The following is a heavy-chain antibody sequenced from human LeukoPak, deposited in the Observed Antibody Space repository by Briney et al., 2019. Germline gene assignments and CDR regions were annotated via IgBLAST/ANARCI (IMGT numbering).Heavy chain of an antibody. CDR1: GFTFSSYA. J-gene: IGHJ5*02. CDR2: ISWNSGSI. V-gene: IGHV3-9*01. CDR3: AKVRGP. Sequence: GGSLRLSCAASGFTFSSYAMSWVRQAPGKGLEWVSGISWNSGSIGYADSVKGRFTISRDNAKNSLYLQMNSLRAEDTALYYCAKVRGPWGQGTLVTVSS. D-gene: IGHD3-10*01.